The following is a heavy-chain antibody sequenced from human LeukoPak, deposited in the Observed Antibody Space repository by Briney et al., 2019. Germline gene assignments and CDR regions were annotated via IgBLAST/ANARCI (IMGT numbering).Heavy chain of an antibody. CDR1: GGSISAYY. V-gene: IGHV4-59*03. CDR2: IDYSGNT. Sequence: SETLSLNCTVSGGSISAYYWNWTRQPPGKGLEWIGNIDYSGNTNYNPSLKSRVTMSLDTSKKQLSLKLRSVTAADTAVYYCAGNNGWLPLYWGQGTLVTVSS. CDR3: AGNNGWLPLY. J-gene: IGHJ4*02. D-gene: IGHD5-12*01.